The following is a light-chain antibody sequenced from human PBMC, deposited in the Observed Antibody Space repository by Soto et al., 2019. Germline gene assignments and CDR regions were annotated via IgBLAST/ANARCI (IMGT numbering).Light chain of an antibody. Sequence: EIVLTQPPGTLSLSPGERATLSCRASQSVSSSYLAWYQQKPGQAPRLLIYGASSRATGIPDRFSGSGSGTDFTLTISRLEPEDFAVYYCQQYGSSPGTFGPGT. CDR1: QSVSSSY. CDR2: GAS. CDR3: QQYGSSPGT. V-gene: IGKV3-20*01. J-gene: IGKJ3*01.